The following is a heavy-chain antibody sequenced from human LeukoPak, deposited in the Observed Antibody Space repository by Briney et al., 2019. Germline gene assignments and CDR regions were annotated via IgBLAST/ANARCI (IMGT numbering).Heavy chain of an antibody. Sequence: SGTLSLTCNVSGGSVSSGGYYWNWIRQPPGKGLEWIGHVSYSGSTNYNPSLKSRVTISVDKSKNQFSLKLSSVTAADTAVYYCASLTALTLNYDFWSGYYLWGQGTLVTVSS. V-gene: IGHV4-61*08. CDR3: ASLTALTLNYDFWSGYYL. CDR2: VSYSGST. D-gene: IGHD3-3*01. J-gene: IGHJ4*02. CDR1: GGSVSSGGYY.